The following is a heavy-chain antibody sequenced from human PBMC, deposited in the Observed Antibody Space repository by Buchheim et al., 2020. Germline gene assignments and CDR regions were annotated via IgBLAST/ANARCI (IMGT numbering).Heavy chain of an antibody. CDR2: INPSGGST. D-gene: IGHD3-16*02. V-gene: IGHV1-46*03. Sequence: QVQLVQSGAEVKKPGASVKVSCKASGYTFTSYYMHWVRQAPGQGLEWMGIINPSGGSTSYAPKFPGRVTMTRDPSTSTVYMELSSLRSEDTAVYYCARAFMYYDYVWGSYRPLYFDYWGQGTL. CDR3: ARAFMYYDYVWGSYRPLYFDY. CDR1: GYTFTSYY. J-gene: IGHJ4*02.